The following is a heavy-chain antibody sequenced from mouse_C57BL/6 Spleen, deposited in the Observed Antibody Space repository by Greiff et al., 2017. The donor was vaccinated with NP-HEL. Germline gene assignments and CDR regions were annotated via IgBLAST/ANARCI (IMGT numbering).Heavy chain of an antibody. Sequence: EVKVVESGGDLVKPGGSLKLSCAASGFTFSSYGMSWVRQTPDKRLEWVATISSGGSYTYYPDSVKGRFTISRDNAKNTLYLQMSSLKSEDTAMYYCARQGGLRGAWFAYWGQGTLVTVSA. CDR3: ARQGGLRGAWFAY. D-gene: IGHD2-4*01. V-gene: IGHV5-6*01. CDR1: GFTFSSYG. CDR2: ISSGGSYT. J-gene: IGHJ3*01.